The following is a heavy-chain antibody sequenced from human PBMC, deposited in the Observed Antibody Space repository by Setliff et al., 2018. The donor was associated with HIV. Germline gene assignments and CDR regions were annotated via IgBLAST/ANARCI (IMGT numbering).Heavy chain of an antibody. CDR2: ISAYNGNT. CDR1: GYTFTSYG. D-gene: IGHD2-2*01. J-gene: IGHJ5*02. CDR3: APVSSGWFDP. Sequence: ASVKVSCKASGYTFTSYGISWVRQAPGQGLEWMGWISAYNGNTHYAQRLQGRVTMTTDTSTRTAYMELTSLRSEDTAMYYCAPVSSGWFDPWGQGTLVTVSS. V-gene: IGHV1-18*01.